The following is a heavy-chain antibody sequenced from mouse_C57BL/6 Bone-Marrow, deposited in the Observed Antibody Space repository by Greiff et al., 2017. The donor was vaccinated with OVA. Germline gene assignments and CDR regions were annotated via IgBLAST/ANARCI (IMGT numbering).Heavy chain of an antibody. CDR3: ARPATVVALYAMDY. J-gene: IGHJ4*01. D-gene: IGHD1-1*01. CDR1: GFTFSDYG. Sequence: EVQLVESGGGLVKPGGSLKLSCAASGFTFSDYGMHWVRQAPEKGLEWVAYISSGSSTIYYADTVKGRFTISRDNAKNTLFLQMTSLRSEDTAMYYCARPATVVALYAMDYWGQGTSVTVSS. V-gene: IGHV5-17*01. CDR2: ISSGSSTI.